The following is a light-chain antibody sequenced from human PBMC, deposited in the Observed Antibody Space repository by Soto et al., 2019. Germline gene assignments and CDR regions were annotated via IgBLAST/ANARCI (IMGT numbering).Light chain of an antibody. J-gene: IGKJ1*01. V-gene: IGKV1-5*01. CDR1: QSISSW. CDR3: QQYNSYPWT. CDR2: DAS. Sequence: DIQMTQSPSTLSASVGARVTITXRASQSISSWLAWYQQKPGKAPKLLIYDASSLESGVPSRFSGSGSGTEFTLTISSLQPDDFATYYCQQYNSYPWTFGQGTKVDI.